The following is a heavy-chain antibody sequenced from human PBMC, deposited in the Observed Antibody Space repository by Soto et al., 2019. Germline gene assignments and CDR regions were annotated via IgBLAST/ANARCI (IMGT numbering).Heavy chain of an antibody. CDR3: VAGDYYYDSSGYYENYYYGMDV. V-gene: IGHV1-69*13. J-gene: IGHJ6*02. CDR1: GGTFSSYA. Sequence: SSLKVSCKASGGTFSSYAIRWLRQAPGQGLEWMGGVIPIFGTANYAQKFQGRCTITADESTSTAYMELSSLRSEDTAVYYCVAGDYYYDSSGYYENYYYGMDVWGQGTTVTVSS. D-gene: IGHD3-22*01. CDR2: VIPIFGTA.